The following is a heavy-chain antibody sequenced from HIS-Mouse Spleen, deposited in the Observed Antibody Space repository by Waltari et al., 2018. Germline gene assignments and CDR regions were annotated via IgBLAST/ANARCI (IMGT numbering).Heavy chain of an antibody. CDR2: IYHSGST. V-gene: IGHV4-30-2*01. J-gene: IGHJ4*02. D-gene: IGHD3-9*01. Sequence: QLQLQESGSGLVKPSQTLSLTCAVSGGSISSGGYSWSWTRQPPGKGLEWIGYIYHSGSTYYNPSLKSRVTISVDRSKNQFSLKLSSVTAADTAVYYCARGYDILTGYFDYWGQGTLVTVSS. CDR1: GGSISSGGYS. CDR3: ARGYDILTGYFDY.